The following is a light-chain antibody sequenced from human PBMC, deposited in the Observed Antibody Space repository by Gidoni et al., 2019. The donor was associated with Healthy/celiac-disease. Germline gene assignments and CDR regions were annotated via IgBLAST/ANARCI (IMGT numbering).Light chain of an antibody. J-gene: IGKJ2*01. CDR3: QQSYSTPYT. Sequence: DIQMTQSPSSLSASVGDRVTITCRASQSISSYLIWYQQKPEKAPKLLIYAASSLQSGVPPRFSGSGSGTDFTLTISSLQPEDVATYYCQQSYSTPYTFGQGTKLEIK. CDR1: QSISSY. CDR2: AAS. V-gene: IGKV1-39*01.